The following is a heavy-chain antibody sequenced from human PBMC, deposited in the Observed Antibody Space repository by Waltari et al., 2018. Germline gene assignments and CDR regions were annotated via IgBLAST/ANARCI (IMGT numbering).Heavy chain of an antibody. V-gene: IGHV3-21*01. Sequence: QLVESGGGLVKPGSSLRLPWPASGSIFSDYSMHWLRRAPGKGLEWVSSNSSKSTYRYHADSVRGRFSISRDNAENSLFLQMNNLRGEDTAVYYCARDTIFYGSGSYDPWGQGTRVTVSS. J-gene: IGHJ5*02. CDR3: ARDTIFYGSGSYDP. CDR1: GSIFSDYS. D-gene: IGHD3-10*01. CDR2: NSSKSTYR.